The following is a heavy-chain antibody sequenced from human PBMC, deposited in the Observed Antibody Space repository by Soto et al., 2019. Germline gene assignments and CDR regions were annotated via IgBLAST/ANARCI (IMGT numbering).Heavy chain of an antibody. D-gene: IGHD3-9*01. Sequence: QVQLVQSGAEVKKPGASVKVSCKASGYTFTSYGISWVRQAPGQGLEWMGWISAYNGNTNYAQKLQGRVTMTTDTSTSTAYIELRSLRSEDTAVYYCARASLYYDILTGTWNYYYGMDVWGQGTTVTVSS. CDR3: ARASLYYDILTGTWNYYYGMDV. V-gene: IGHV1-18*01. CDR1: GYTFTSYG. J-gene: IGHJ6*02. CDR2: ISAYNGNT.